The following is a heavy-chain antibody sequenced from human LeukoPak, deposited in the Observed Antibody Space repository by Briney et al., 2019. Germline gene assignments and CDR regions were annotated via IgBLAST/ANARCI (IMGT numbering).Heavy chain of an antibody. Sequence: GGSLRLSCAASGFTFSSYSMNWVRQAPGKGLEWVSSISSSSSYIYYADSVKGRFTISRDNAKNSLYLQMNSLRAEDTAVYYCARAVHYYGSGSYHFDYWGQGTLVTVSS. CDR3: ARAVHYYGSGSYHFDY. J-gene: IGHJ4*02. V-gene: IGHV3-21*01. CDR1: GFTFSSYS. CDR2: ISSSSSYI. D-gene: IGHD3-10*01.